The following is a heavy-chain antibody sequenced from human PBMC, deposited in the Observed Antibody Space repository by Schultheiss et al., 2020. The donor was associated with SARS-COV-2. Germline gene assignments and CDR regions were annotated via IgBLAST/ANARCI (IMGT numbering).Heavy chain of an antibody. CDR2: IIPILGIA. CDR1: GGTFSSYA. V-gene: IGHV1-69*04. CDR3: ARDPISTPNLYYYDSKGMDV. J-gene: IGHJ6*02. D-gene: IGHD3-22*01. Sequence: SVKVSCKASGGTFSSYAISWVRQAPGQGLEWMGRIIPILGIANYAQKFQGRVTITADKSTSTAYMELRSLRSDDTAVYYCARDPISTPNLYYYDSKGMDVWGQGTTVTVSS.